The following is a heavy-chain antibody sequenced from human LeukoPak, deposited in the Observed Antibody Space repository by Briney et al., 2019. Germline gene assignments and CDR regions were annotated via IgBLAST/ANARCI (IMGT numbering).Heavy chain of an antibody. V-gene: IGHV1-2*04. CDR1: GGTFSSYA. J-gene: IGHJ4*02. D-gene: IGHD2-2*01. Sequence: ASVKVSCKASGGTFSSYAISWVRQAPGQGLEWMGWINPNSGGTNYAQKFQGWVTMTRDTSISTAYMELSRLRSDDTAVYYCARGYCSSTSCHPHYWGQGTLVTVSS. CDR2: INPNSGGT. CDR3: ARGYCSSTSCHPHY.